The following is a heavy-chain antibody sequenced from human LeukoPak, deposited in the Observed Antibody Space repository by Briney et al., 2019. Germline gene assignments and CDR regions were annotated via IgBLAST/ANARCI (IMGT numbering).Heavy chain of an antibody. CDR1: GFTFSSFG. CDR2: ISYDGSNK. CDR3: AKAEGYDILTGLDY. Sequence: PGGSLRLSCAASGFTFSSFGMHWVRQAPGKGLEWVAIISYDGSNKYYADSVKGRFTISRDNSKNTLYLQVNSLRTEDTAVYYCAKAEGYDILTGLDYWGQGTLVTVSS. J-gene: IGHJ4*02. D-gene: IGHD3-9*01. V-gene: IGHV3-30*18.